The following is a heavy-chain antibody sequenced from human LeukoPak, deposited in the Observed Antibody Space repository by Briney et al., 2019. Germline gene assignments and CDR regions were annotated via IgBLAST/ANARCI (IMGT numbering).Heavy chain of an antibody. CDR3: AKVAGVVVILYYFDY. D-gene: IGHD3-22*01. CDR2: LSGSGGGT. V-gene: IGHV3-23*01. CDR1: GFTLSNYG. J-gene: IGHJ4*02. Sequence: GGSLRLSCAVSGFTLSNYGMSWVRQAPGRGREWVAGLSGSGGGTNYADSVKGRFTISRDNSKNTLYLQMNSLRAEDTAVYYCAKVAGVVVILYYFDYWGQGTLVTVSS.